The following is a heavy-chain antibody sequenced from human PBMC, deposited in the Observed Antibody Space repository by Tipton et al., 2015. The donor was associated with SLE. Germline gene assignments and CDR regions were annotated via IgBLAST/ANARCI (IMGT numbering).Heavy chain of an antibody. CDR3: ARGFFISTWTQDAFDI. CDR2: IYHSGST. V-gene: IGHV4-39*02. CDR1: GDSITNSNYN. D-gene: IGHD6-13*01. Sequence: TLSLTCTVSGDSITNSNYNWGWIRQSPGKGLEWIGSIYHSGSTYYNPSLKSRVTISLDTSKNHFSLKMNSVTAADTAIYYCARGFFISTWTQDAFDIWGQGTLVTVSS. J-gene: IGHJ3*02.